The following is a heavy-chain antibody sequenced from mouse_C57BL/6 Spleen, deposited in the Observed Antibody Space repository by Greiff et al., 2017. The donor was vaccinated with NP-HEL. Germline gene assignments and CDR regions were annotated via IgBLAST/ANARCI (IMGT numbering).Heavy chain of an antibody. J-gene: IGHJ2*01. CDR3: ARDPNYYGSSYFDY. CDR2: INYDGSST. CDR1: GFTFSDYY. Sequence: EVQLVESEGGLVQPGSSMKLSCTASGFTFSDYYMAWVRQVPEKGLEWVANINYDGSSTYYLDSLKSRFIISRDNAKNILYLQMSSLKSEDTATYYCARDPNYYGSSYFDYWGQGTTLTVSS. D-gene: IGHD1-1*01. V-gene: IGHV5-16*01.